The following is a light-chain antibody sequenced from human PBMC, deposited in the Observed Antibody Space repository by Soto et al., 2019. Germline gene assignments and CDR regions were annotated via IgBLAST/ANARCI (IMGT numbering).Light chain of an antibody. CDR1: QSVSSSY. Sequence: EIVLTQSPATPSLSPWERATLSCRASQSVSSSYLAWYQQKPGQAPRLLIYGASTRATGIPARFSGSGSGTEFTLTISSLQSEDFAVYYCQQYNNWPPITFGQGTRLEI. CDR3: QQYNNWPPIT. CDR2: GAS. V-gene: IGKV3-15*01. J-gene: IGKJ5*01.